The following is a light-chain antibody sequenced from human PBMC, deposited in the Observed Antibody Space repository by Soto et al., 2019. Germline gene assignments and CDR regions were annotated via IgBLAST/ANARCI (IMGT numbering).Light chain of an antibody. CDR1: QSISSY. CDR2: GAS. CDR3: QQYYSYPRT. J-gene: IGKJ1*01. Sequence: DIQMTQSPSSLSAAVRDRVTITCRASQSISSYLSWFQQKPGKAPKLLVYGASSLQSGVPSRFSGSGSGTDFTLTISCLKSEDFATYYCQQYYSYPRTFGQGSKVDIK. V-gene: IGKV1-39*01.